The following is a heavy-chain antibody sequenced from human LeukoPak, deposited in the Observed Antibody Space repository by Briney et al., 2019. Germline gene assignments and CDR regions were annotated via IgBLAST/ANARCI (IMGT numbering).Heavy chain of an antibody. CDR2: INPNSGGT. CDR1: GYACTGYY. D-gene: IGHD6-25*01. Sequence: GASLKVSCKASGYACTGYYMHWGRQAPGQGGEWMGWINPNSGGTNYTQKFQGRVTMTRDTSISTAYMELSRLRSDDTAVYYCARDPRVIRQRGNNWFDPWGQGTLVTVSS. J-gene: IGHJ5*02. CDR3: ARDPRVIRQRGNNWFDP. V-gene: IGHV1-2*02.